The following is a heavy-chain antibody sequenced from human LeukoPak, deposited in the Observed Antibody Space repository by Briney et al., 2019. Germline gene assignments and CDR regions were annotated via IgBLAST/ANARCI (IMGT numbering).Heavy chain of an antibody. CDR3: ARALKAARPNHFDY. CDR1: GFTFSSYW. J-gene: IGHJ4*02. D-gene: IGHD6-6*01. V-gene: IGHV3-74*01. Sequence: QPGGSLRLSCAASGFTFSSYWMHWVRQAPGKGLVWVSRINSDGSSTSYADSVKGRFTISRDNAKNSLYLQMNSLRAEDTAVYYCARALKAARPNHFDYWGQGTLVTVSS. CDR2: INSDGSST.